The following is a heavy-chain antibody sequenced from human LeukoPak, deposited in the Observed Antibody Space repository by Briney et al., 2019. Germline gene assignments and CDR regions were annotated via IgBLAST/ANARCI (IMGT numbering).Heavy chain of an antibody. CDR1: GDSINSGGYY. Sequence: PSQTLSLTCSVSGDSINSGGYYWNWIRQFPGKGLEWIGYIQYSGSTRYNTSLESRVTISLDTSKTQFSLKMTSVTAADTAVYYCARDRPHIGYFDYWGQGTLVTVSS. D-gene: IGHD5-12*01. V-gene: IGHV4-30-4*01. CDR2: IQYSGST. J-gene: IGHJ4*02. CDR3: ARDRPHIGYFDY.